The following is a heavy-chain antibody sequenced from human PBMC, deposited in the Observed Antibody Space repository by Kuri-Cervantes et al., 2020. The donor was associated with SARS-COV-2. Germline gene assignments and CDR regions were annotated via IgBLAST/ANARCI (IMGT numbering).Heavy chain of an antibody. CDR3: AKGLGYYYGMDV. D-gene: IGHD6-6*01. CDR2: ISYDGSNK. CDR1: GFTFSPYG. Sequence: GGSLRLSCAASGFTFSPYGVQWVRQAPGKGLEWVAVISYDGSNKYYADSVKGRFTISRDNSKNTLYLQMNSLRAEDTAVYYCAKGLGYYYGMDVWGQGTTVTVSS. J-gene: IGHJ6*02. V-gene: IGHV3-30*18.